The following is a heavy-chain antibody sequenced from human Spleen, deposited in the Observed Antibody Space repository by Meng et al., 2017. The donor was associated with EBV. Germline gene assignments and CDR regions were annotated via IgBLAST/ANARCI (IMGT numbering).Heavy chain of an antibody. CDR1: RYTLIGYA. D-gene: IGHD1-26*01. CDR3: ARGRQWELPGD. V-gene: IGHV7-4-1*02. CDR2: INTNSGNP. J-gene: IGHJ4*02. Sequence: QGQWVRSACQFKKPGGPVTVSCKSSRYTLIGYAMNWVRHAPGQGLEWRGWINTNSGNPTYAQGFTGRFVFSLDTSVTSVTTAYLQISSLKADDTAIYHCARGRQWELPGDWGQGTLVTVSS.